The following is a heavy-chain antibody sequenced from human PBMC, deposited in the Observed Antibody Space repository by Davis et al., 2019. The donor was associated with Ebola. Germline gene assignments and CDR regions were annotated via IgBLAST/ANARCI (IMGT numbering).Heavy chain of an antibody. CDR2: ITHTGGT. CDR1: GGSFSGYY. V-gene: IGHV4-34*01. J-gene: IGHJ6*02. CDR3: ARSRRVVVATTYYYYYGMDV. Sequence: SETLSLTCAVYGGSFSGYYWSWIRQPPGKGLEWIGEITHTGGTNDNPSLKGRVTISVDTSKNQFSLKLSSVTAADTAVYYCARSRRVVVATTYYYYYGMDVWGQGTTVTVSS. D-gene: IGHD2-15*01.